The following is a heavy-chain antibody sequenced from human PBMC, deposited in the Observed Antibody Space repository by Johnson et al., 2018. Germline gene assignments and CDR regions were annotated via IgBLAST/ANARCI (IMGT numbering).Heavy chain of an antibody. CDR3: AGELYSYGPNAAFDI. CDR2: INPSGGST. CDR1: GYTFPSYY. J-gene: IGHJ3*02. Sequence: VQLLESGAEVKKPGASVKVSCKASGYTFPSYYMHWVRQAPGQGLEWMGIINPSGGSTSYAQKFQGRVTMTRDTSTSTVYMELGSLRSEDTAVYYCAGELYSYGPNAAFDIWGQGTMGTVSS. V-gene: IGHV1-46*01. D-gene: IGHD5-18*01.